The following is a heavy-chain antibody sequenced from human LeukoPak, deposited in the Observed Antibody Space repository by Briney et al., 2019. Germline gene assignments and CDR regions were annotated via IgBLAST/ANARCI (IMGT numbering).Heavy chain of an antibody. V-gene: IGHV4-38-2*02. CDR2: IYHSGST. CDR3: ARSRRSWSTFDY. Sequence: SETLSLTCTVSGYSISSGFYWGLIRQPPGKGLEWIGSIYHSGSTYYNPSLKSRVTISVDTSKNQFSLKLTSVTAADTAVYYCARSRRSWSTFDYWGQGTLVNVSS. D-gene: IGHD6-13*01. J-gene: IGHJ4*02. CDR1: GYSISSGFY.